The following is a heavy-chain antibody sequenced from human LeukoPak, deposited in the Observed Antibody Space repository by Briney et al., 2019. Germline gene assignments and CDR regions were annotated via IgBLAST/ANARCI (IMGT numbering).Heavy chain of an antibody. Sequence: PGGSLRLSCAASGFTFNNYAMNRVRQAPGKGLEWVSGISGFGGSTYYAPSVKGRLTISRDNFGNMLYLHLDSLRVEDTAIYYCARRSGSSWSSFDYWGQGALVTVSS. CDR2: ISGFGGST. CDR1: GFTFNNYA. J-gene: IGHJ4*02. CDR3: ARRSGSSWSSFDY. V-gene: IGHV3-23*01. D-gene: IGHD6-13*01.